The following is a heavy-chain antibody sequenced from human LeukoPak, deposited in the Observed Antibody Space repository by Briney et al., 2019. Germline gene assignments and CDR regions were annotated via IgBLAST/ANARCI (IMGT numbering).Heavy chain of an antibody. J-gene: IGHJ4*02. D-gene: IGHD3-22*01. CDR3: ARDAAIFDSSGYYYLW. CDR2: IIPIFGTA. Sequence: SVKVSCKASGGTFNRYTISWVRQAPGQGPEWMGGIIPIFGTANYAQKFQGRVTITADESTSTAYMELRSLRSEDTAVYYCARDAAIFDSSGYYYLWWGQGTLVTVSS. CDR1: GGTFNRYT. V-gene: IGHV1-69*13.